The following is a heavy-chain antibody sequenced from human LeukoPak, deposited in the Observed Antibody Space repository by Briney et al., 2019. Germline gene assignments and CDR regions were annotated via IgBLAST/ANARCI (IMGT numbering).Heavy chain of an antibody. V-gene: IGHV4-34*01. Sequence: PSETLSLTCAVYGGSFSGYYWSWIRQPPGKGLEWIGEINHSGSTNYNPSPKSRVTISVDRSKNQFSLKLSSVTAADTAVYYCARVHGGNSFRWYFDLWGRGTLVTVSS. D-gene: IGHD2-21*02. CDR1: GGSFSGYY. CDR3: ARVHGGNSFRWYFDL. CDR2: INHSGST. J-gene: IGHJ2*01.